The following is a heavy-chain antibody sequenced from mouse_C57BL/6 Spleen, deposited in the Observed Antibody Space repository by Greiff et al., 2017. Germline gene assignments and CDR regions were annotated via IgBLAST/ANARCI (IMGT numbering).Heavy chain of an antibody. CDR3: ARSGVTTVVATDWYFDV. V-gene: IGHV5-6*01. Sequence: EVNVVESGGDLVKPGGSLKLSCAASGFTFSSYGMSWVRQTPDKRLEWVATISSGGSYTYYPDSVKGRFTISRDNAKNTLYLQMSSLKSEDTAMYYCARSGVTTVVATDWYFDVWGTGTTVTVSS. CDR1: GFTFSSYG. J-gene: IGHJ1*03. CDR2: ISSGGSYT. D-gene: IGHD1-1*01.